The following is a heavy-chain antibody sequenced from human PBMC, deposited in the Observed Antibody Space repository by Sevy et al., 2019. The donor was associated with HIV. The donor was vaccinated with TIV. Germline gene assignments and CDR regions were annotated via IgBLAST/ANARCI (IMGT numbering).Heavy chain of an antibody. D-gene: IGHD6-19*01. J-gene: IGHJ5*02. CDR2: IGYDGSNN. V-gene: IGHV3-30*02. Sequence: WGSLRLSCAASGFTFSSYGMHWVRQAPGKGLEWVAFIGYDGSNNYYADSLEGRFTISRDNSKNTLYLQMNSLRAEDTAVYYCATLGIAVAGAFPWGQGTLVTVSS. CDR1: GFTFSSYG. CDR3: ATLGIAVAGAFP.